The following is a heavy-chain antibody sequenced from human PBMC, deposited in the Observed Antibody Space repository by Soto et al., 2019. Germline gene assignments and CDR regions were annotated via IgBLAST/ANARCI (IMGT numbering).Heavy chain of an antibody. D-gene: IGHD3-10*01. CDR2: VYSGGAT. V-gene: IGHV3-53*02. CDR3: ARVPGRL. J-gene: IGHJ4*02. Sequence: QLVETGGGLIQPGTSLTLSCAASGFSVSRNYMTWVRQAPGKGLEWVSFVYSGGATFYADSVKGRFILSRDDSQNTMYLQMNNRRAEDTAVYYCARVPGRLWGRGTLVNVAS. CDR1: GFSVSRNY.